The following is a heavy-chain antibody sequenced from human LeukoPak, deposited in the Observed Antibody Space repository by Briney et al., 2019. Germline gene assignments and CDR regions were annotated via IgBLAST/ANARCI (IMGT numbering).Heavy chain of an antibody. CDR2: ISESSVYI. D-gene: IGHD3-22*01. Sequence: PGGSLRLSCAGSGFTFSSYIMNWVRHAPGKGLEWVSSISESSVYINYADSVKGRFTISRDNAKYSLYLQMTSLRAEDTAVYYCAWSYYDSSGHPHSDLDYWGQGTLVTVSS. V-gene: IGHV3-21*01. J-gene: IGHJ4*02. CDR1: GFTFSSYI. CDR3: AWSYYDSSGHPHSDLDY.